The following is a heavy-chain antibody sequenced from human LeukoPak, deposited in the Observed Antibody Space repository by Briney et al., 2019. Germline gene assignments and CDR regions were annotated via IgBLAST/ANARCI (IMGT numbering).Heavy chain of an antibody. D-gene: IGHD4-17*01. V-gene: IGHV4-4*07. CDR2: IYSSGST. CDR3: ASLNGDYVGGYYYYGMDV. J-gene: IGHJ6*02. CDR1: GGSITNYY. Sequence: SETLSLTCTVSGGSITNYYWSWIRQPAGKGLEWIGHIYSSGSTNYNPSLKSRVTMSVDSSKNQFSLKLSSVTAADTAVYYCASLNGDYVGGYYYYGMDVWGQGTTVTVSS.